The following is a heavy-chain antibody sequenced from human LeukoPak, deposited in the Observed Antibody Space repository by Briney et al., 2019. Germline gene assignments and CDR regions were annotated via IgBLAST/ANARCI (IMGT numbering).Heavy chain of an antibody. CDR1: GFTFSNFW. J-gene: IGHJ4*02. CDR3: AKDAALYCGGDCYSWIPPHHDY. Sequence: PGGSLRLSCTASGFTFSNFWMGWVRQAPGKGLEWVANIKQDETEKFYLGSIKGRFTISRDNAKNSLYLQMNSLRTEDTAVYYCAKDAALYCGGDCYSWIPPHHDYWGQGTVVTVSS. CDR2: IKQDETEK. D-gene: IGHD2-21*02. V-gene: IGHV3-7*03.